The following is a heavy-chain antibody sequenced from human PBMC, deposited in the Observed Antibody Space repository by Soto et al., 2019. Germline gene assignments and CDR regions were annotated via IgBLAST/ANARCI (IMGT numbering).Heavy chain of an antibody. CDR1: GASISSFC. CDR3: ARVGSKSFYYATDV. D-gene: IGHD4-4*01. Sequence: QLQESGPGLVKPSETLSLTCTVSGASISSFCWTWIRQPPGQGLEWIGYICTGGTTKYNPSLKSRVTMSVATPKTQFSLELTSVTAADTAVYYCARVGSKSFYYATDVWGQGTTVTVSS. V-gene: IGHV4-4*09. J-gene: IGHJ6*02. CDR2: ICTGGTT.